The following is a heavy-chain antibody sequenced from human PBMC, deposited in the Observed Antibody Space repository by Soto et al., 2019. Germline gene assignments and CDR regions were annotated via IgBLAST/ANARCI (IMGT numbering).Heavy chain of an antibody. D-gene: IGHD6-13*01. V-gene: IGHV5-51*01. CDR1: GYSFTSYW. Sequence: PGESLKISCKGSGYSFTSYWIGWVRQMPGKGLEWLGIIYPGDSDTRYSPSFQGQVTISADKSISTAYLQWSSLKASDTAMYYCARHGPRLAAANYYYYYGMDVWGQGTTVTVSS. CDR2: IYPGDSDT. CDR3: ARHGPRLAAANYYYYYGMDV. J-gene: IGHJ6*02.